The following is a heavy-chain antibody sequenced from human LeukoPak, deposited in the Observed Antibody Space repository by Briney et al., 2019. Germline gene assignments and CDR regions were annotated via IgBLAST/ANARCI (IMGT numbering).Heavy chain of an antibody. CDR2: FSSTGTTM. CDR3: ARDGGISARPYWYFDL. J-gene: IGHJ2*01. Sequence: GGSLRLSCTVSGFKDSSYEMHWVRQAPGKGLEWVAYFSSTGTTMYYADSVQGRFTLSRDNAENTLYLQMNSLRAEDTAVYYCARDGGISARPYWYFDLWGRGTLVTVSS. V-gene: IGHV3-48*03. CDR1: GFKDSSYE. D-gene: IGHD6-6*01.